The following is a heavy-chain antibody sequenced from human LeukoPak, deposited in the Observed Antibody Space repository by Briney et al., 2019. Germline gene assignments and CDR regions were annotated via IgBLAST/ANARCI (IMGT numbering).Heavy chain of an antibody. Sequence: AGGSLRLSCEASGFSFDDYAMHWVRQTPGKGLECVSLISWDGSTYYADSVKGRFTISRDNSKNSLYLQMKSLRAEDTALYYCVKGLRYTNTPFDYWGQGTLVTISS. CDR3: VKGLRYTNTPFDY. CDR2: ISWDGST. CDR1: GFSFDDYA. V-gene: IGHV3-43D*03. J-gene: IGHJ4*02. D-gene: IGHD2-2*02.